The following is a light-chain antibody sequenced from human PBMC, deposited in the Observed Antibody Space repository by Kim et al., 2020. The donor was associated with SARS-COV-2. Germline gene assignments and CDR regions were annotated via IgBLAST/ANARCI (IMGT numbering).Light chain of an antibody. CDR3: LQDFNYPLT. V-gene: IGKV1-6*01. CDR2: GAS. J-gene: IGKJ1*01. CDR1: QDIRSE. Sequence: ASVGDRVTLTCRASQDIRSELGWFQQKPRKAPKLLIYGASTLQSWAPSRFSGSGSGTVFTLTISSLQPEDFATYYCLQDFNYPLTFGQGTKVDIK.